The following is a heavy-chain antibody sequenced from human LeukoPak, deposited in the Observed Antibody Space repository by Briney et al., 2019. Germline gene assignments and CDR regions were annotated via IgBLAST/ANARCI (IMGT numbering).Heavy chain of an antibody. CDR1: GGTFSSYA. D-gene: IGHD2-15*01. CDR3: ARGLLPNYYYYYMDV. Sequence: SVKVSCKASGGTFSSYAISWVRQAPGQGLEWMGGIIPIFGTASYAQKFQGRVTITADKSTSTAYMELSSLRSEDTAVYYCARGLLPNYYYYYMDVWGKGTTVTVSS. CDR2: IIPIFGTA. J-gene: IGHJ6*03. V-gene: IGHV1-69*06.